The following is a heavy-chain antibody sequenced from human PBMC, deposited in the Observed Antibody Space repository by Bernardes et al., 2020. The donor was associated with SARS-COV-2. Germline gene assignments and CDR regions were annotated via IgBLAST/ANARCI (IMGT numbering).Heavy chain of an antibody. V-gene: IGHV3-30*02. J-gene: IGHJ4*02. Sequence: RGSLRLSCAASGFTFTRFGMHWVRQAPGKWLEWVAFIAYDDGHKYYEDSVKGRFTISRDNSKNTLYLQMNSLRAEDTALYYCATLNLGNFDYWGQGTLVTVSS. CDR2: IAYDDGHK. CDR3: ATLNLGNFDY. D-gene: IGHD7-27*01. CDR1: GFTFTRFG.